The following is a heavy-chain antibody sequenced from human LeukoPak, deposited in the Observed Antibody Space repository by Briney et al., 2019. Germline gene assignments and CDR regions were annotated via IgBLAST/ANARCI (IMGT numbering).Heavy chain of an antibody. D-gene: IGHD2-15*01. CDR2: TYYSGST. Sequence: SETLSLTCTVSGGSISSYYWSWIRQPPGKGLEWIGYTYYSGSTNYNPSLKSRVTISVDTSKNQFSLKLSSVTAADTAVYYCATYLGYCSGGSCSDRVVWGQGTTVTVSS. CDR1: GGSISSYY. V-gene: IGHV4-59*08. CDR3: ATYLGYCSGGSCSDRVV. J-gene: IGHJ6*02.